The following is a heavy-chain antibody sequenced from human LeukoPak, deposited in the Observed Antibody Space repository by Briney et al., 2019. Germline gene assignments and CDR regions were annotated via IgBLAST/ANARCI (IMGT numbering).Heavy chain of an antibody. Sequence: GGSPRLSCAASGFTFSSYSMNWVRQAPGKGLEWVSSISSSSSYIYYADSVKGRFTISRNNDKNSLYLQMNSLRAEDTAVYYCARDGGYGDHDYWGQGTLVTVSS. J-gene: IGHJ4*02. CDR2: ISSSSSYI. D-gene: IGHD4-17*01. V-gene: IGHV3-21*01. CDR3: ARDGGYGDHDY. CDR1: GFTFSSYS.